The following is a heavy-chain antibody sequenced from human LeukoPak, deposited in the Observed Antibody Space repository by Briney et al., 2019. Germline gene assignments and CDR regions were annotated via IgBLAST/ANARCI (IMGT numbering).Heavy chain of an antibody. CDR2: IIPIFGNS. D-gene: IGHD6-13*01. V-gene: IGHV1-69*05. J-gene: IGHJ3*02. CDR3: ARDRDGELVLSAFDI. Sequence: ASVNVSCKASGGTFSTYAISWVRQAPGPGVEWMSRIIPIFGNSNYAQKFQGRVTITTDESTSTAYMELSSVRSEDTSVYYCARDRDGELVLSAFDIWGEGTIVTDCS. CDR1: GGTFSTYA.